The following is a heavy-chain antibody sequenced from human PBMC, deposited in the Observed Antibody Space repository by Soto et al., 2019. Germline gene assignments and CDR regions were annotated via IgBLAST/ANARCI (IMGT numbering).Heavy chain of an antibody. J-gene: IGHJ5*02. CDR1: GGSISTYY. CDR2: IYYSGSS. V-gene: IGHV4-59*01. CDR3: ARVMAAAGGWFDP. Sequence: SETLSLTCTVSGGSISTYYWNWMRQPPGKGLEWIGYIYYSGSSNYNPSLQSRVTISVDTSKSQFSLKLRSVTAADTAVYYCARVMAAAGGWFDPSGQGTLLTVSS. D-gene: IGHD2-15*01.